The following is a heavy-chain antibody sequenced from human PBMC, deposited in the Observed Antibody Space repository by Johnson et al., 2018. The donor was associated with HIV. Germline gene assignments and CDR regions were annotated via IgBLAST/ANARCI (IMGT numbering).Heavy chain of an antibody. V-gene: IGHV3-30-3*01. CDR1: GFTFSSYA. J-gene: IGHJ3*02. D-gene: IGHD3-3*01. Sequence: QVLLVESGGGVVQPGRSLRLSRAASGFTFSSYAMHWVRQAPGKGLEWVAVISYDGSNKYYADSVKGRFTISRDNSRNTLYLQMNSLRAEDTAVYYCARDQAIFGVVLASDAFDIWGQGTMVTVSS. CDR2: ISYDGSNK. CDR3: ARDQAIFGVVLASDAFDI.